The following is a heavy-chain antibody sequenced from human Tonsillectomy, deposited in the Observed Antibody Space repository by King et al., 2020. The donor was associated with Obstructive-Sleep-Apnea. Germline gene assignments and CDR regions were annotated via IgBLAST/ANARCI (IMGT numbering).Heavy chain of an antibody. CDR3: ARDWAEYESLPYGYGMDV. V-gene: IGHV4-31*03. J-gene: IGHJ6*02. CDR2: IYYSGST. D-gene: IGHD3-22*01. Sequence: LQLQESGPGLVKPSQTLSLTCTVSGGSISIDTYYWTWIRQHPGKGLEWIGYIYYSGSTYYNPSLKSRVTISVDTSKNQFSLKLSSVTAAATAVYYCARDWAEYESLPYGYGMDVWGQGTTVTVSS. CDR1: GGSISIDTYY.